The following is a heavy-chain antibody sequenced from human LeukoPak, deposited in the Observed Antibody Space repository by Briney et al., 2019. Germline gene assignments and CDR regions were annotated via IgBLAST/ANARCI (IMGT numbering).Heavy chain of an antibody. J-gene: IGHJ4*02. CDR3: ARDIPYNSGWTYFDY. Sequence: PGGSLRLSCAAPGFTVRSNYMSWVRQAPGKGLEWVAVIYSGGSTYYADSVKGRFTISRDNSKNTLYLQMNSLRAEDTAVYYCARDIPYNSGWTYFDYWGQGTLVTVSS. CDR1: GFTVRSNY. D-gene: IGHD6-19*01. CDR2: IYSGGST. V-gene: IGHV3-66*01.